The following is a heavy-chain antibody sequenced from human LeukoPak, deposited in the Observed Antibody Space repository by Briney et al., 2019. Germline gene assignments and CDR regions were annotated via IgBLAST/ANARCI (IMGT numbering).Heavy chain of an antibody. D-gene: IGHD1-14*01. V-gene: IGHV3-30*03. CDR3: ARAGPYDAFDI. CDR1: GFTFSNYG. CDR2: ISYDGSNK. Sequence: GRSLRLSCAASGFTFSNYGMHWVRQAPGKGLEWVAVISYDGSNKYYADSVKGRFTISRHISKNTLYLQMNSLRAEDTAVYYCARAGPYDAFDIWGQGTMVTVSS. J-gene: IGHJ3*02.